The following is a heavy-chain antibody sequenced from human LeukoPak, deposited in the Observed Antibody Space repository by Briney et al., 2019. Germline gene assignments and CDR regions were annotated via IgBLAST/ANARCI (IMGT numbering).Heavy chain of an antibody. J-gene: IGHJ4*02. V-gene: IGHV4-39*07. D-gene: IGHD2-2*01. CDR2: VSYSGSP. CDR1: GASINIYTYY. Sequence: SETLTLTCTVSGASINIYTYYWGWIRQPPGKGLEWIGSVSYSGSPYYNPSLTSRATISVDRSKNQFSLKLSSVTAADTAVYYCARDRRVVPAAGVLDYWGQGTLVTVSS. CDR3: ARDRRVVPAAGVLDY.